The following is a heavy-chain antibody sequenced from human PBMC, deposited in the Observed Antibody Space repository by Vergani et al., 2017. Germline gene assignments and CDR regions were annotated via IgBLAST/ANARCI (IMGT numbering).Heavy chain of an antibody. V-gene: IGHV4-30-4*01. Sequence: QVQLQESGPGLVKPSQTLSLTCTVSGGSISSGDYSWSWIRQPPGKGLEWIGYIYYSGSTYYNPSLKSRVTISVDTSKNQFSLKLSSVTAADTAVYYCARDASMVRGVMIDYYYYGMDVWGQGP. CDR1: GGSISSGDYS. D-gene: IGHD3-10*01. CDR3: ARDASMVRGVMIDYYYYGMDV. J-gene: IGHJ6*02. CDR2: IYYSGST.